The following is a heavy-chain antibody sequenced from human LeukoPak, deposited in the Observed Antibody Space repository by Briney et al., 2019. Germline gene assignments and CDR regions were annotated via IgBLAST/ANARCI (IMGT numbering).Heavy chain of an antibody. Sequence: SETLSLTCTVSGGSISSGDYYWSWIRQPPGKGLEWIGYIYYSGSTYYNPSLKSRVTISVDTSKNQFSLKLSSVTAADTAVYYCDRANATYYGSGSLDAFDIWGQGTMVTVSS. CDR1: GGSISSGDYY. J-gene: IGHJ3*02. V-gene: IGHV4-30-4*08. D-gene: IGHD3-10*01. CDR2: IYYSGST. CDR3: DRANATYYGSGSLDAFDI.